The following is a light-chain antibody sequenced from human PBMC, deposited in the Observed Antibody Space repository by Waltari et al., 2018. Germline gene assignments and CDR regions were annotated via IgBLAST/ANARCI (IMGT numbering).Light chain of an antibody. Sequence: EIVMTQSPATLSVSPGERAPPSCRASQSVGNNLVWYQHKPGQAPRLLMYGASIRSVDFPSRFSGSGSGTEFTLTISGLQSEDFALYYCQQYYNWPRTFGQGTKVEIK. V-gene: IGKV3D-15*01. CDR2: GAS. CDR3: QQYYNWPRT. CDR1: QSVGNN. J-gene: IGKJ1*01.